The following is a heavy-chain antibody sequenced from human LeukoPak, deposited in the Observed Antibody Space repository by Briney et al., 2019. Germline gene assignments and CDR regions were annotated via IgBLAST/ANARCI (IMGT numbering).Heavy chain of an antibody. Sequence: GGSLRLSCAASGFAFSSYAMSWVRQTPGKGLEWVSAINGGGGSTYYADSVKGRFTISRDNSKDTLYLQMNSLRAEDTAVYYCAKDKRGGPYGVDYWGQGTLVTVSS. CDR2: INGGGGST. J-gene: IGHJ4*02. CDR3: AKDKRGGPYGVDY. D-gene: IGHD2-8*01. CDR1: GFAFSSYA. V-gene: IGHV3-23*01.